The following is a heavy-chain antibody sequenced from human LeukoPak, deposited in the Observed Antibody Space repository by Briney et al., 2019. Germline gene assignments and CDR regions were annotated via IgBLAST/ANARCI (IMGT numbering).Heavy chain of an antibody. J-gene: IGHJ4*02. Sequence: GGSLRLSCAASGFTFSSYSMNWVRQAPGKGLEWVSSIVSSPSTYMYYADSVKGRFTLSRDNSKNTLYLQMNSLRIEDTAVYYCGRGSVGFGELNYWGQGTLVTVSS. CDR2: IVSSPSTYM. CDR3: GRGSVGFGELNY. CDR1: GFTFSSYS. D-gene: IGHD3-10*01. V-gene: IGHV3-21*01.